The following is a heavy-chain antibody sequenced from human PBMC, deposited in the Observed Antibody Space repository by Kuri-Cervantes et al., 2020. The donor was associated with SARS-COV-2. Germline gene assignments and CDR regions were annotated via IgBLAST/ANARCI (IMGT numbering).Heavy chain of an antibody. CDR1: GAAINTYNW. CDR3: ARESTYTFDI. CDR2: IFHDVST. Sequence: GSLRLSCVVSGAAINTYNWWTWVHQSPGKGLQWIGEIFHDVSTMFNPSLSLRGRVTMSLDKSRNHFSLNLTSVTAADTAVYYCARESTYTFDIWGQGTMVTVSS. J-gene: IGHJ3*02. D-gene: IGHD2-2*02. V-gene: IGHV4-4*02.